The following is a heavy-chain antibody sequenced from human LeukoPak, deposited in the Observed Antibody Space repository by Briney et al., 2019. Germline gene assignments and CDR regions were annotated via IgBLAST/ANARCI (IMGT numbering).Heavy chain of an antibody. CDR1: GFTFSSYS. D-gene: IGHD3-10*01. V-gene: IGHV3-23*02. J-gene: IGHJ5*02. CDR3: AKELFLNYGSGLNWFDP. CDR2: TSSRDAGT. Sequence: PGGSLRLSCAASGFTFSSYSMSWVRQTPGKGREWVAATSSRDAGTYHGDSLEGRFSVSRDNSKSKLYRPMNSRRAEDTPVYYCAKELFLNYGSGLNWFDPWGQGTLVTVSS.